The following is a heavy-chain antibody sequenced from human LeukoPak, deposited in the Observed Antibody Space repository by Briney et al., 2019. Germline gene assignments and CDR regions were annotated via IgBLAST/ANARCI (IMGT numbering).Heavy chain of an antibody. CDR1: GYTFTSYG. CDR2: ISPHNGNT. CDR3: ARALTSGNYFLGYFDY. Sequence: ASVKVSCKASGYTFTSYGISWVRRAPGQGLEWMGGISPHNGNTNYAQNLQGRVTTTTDTSTTTAYMELRSLRSDDTAVYYCARALTSGNYFLGYFDYWGQGTLVTVSS. D-gene: IGHD1-26*01. V-gene: IGHV1-18*01. J-gene: IGHJ4*02.